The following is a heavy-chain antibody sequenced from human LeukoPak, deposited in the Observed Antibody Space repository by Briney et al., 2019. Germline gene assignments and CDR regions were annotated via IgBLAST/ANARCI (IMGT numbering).Heavy chain of an antibody. CDR2: IYYSGST. V-gene: IGHV4-59*08. J-gene: IGHJ3*02. Sequence: PLETLSLTCTVSGGSISSYYWSWIRQPPGKGLEWIGYIYYSGSTNYNPSLKSRVTISVDTSKNQFSLKLSSVTASDTAVYYCARRFAPSRNDAFDIWGQGTMVTVSS. D-gene: IGHD3-10*01. CDR1: GGSISSYY. CDR3: ARRFAPSRNDAFDI.